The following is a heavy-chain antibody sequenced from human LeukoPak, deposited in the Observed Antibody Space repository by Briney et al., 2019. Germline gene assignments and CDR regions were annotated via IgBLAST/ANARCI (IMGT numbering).Heavy chain of an antibody. CDR3: ARDKAAAADY. Sequence: PGGSLRLSCSASGFTFSSYSMNWVRQAPGKGLEWVSSISCSSSYIYYADSVKGRFTISRDNAKHSLYLQMNSLRAEDTAVYYCARDKAAAADYWGQGTLVTVSS. CDR2: ISCSSSYI. CDR1: GFTFSSYS. V-gene: IGHV3-21*01. D-gene: IGHD6-13*01. J-gene: IGHJ4*02.